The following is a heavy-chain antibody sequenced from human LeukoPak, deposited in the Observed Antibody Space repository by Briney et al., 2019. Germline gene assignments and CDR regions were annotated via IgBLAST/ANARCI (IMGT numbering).Heavy chain of an antibody. CDR3: ARDSSTFSG. CDR2: ISHDGGNK. Sequence: PGGSLRLSCAASGFTFSSYTMHWVRQAPDKGLEWVAVISHDGGNKYYADSVKGRFTISRDNSKNTLYLQMNGLRAEETAVYYCARDSSTFSGWGQGTLVTVSS. J-gene: IGHJ4*02. V-gene: IGHV3-30-3*01. CDR1: GFTFSSYT. D-gene: IGHD2-2*01.